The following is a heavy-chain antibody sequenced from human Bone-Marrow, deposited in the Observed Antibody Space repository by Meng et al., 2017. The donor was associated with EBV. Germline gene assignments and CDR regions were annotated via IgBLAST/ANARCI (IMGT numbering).Heavy chain of an antibody. V-gene: IGHV4-39*07. CDR3: ARNMGDGYNPFDF. J-gene: IGHJ4*02. Sequence: QLQLPGSGPGRVKPSETLALTCTVSGGSIRSSNFYWGWIRQPPGKGLEWIGTIYYSGSSYNNPSLKNRVTMSVDTSKNQFSLKLSSVTAADTAVYYCARNMGDGYNPFDFWGQGTLVTVSS. D-gene: IGHD5-24*01. CDR2: IYYSGSS. CDR1: GGSIRSSNFY.